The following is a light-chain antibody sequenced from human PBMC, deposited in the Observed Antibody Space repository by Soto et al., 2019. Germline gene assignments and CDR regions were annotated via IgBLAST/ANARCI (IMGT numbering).Light chain of an antibody. J-gene: IGKJ3*01. V-gene: IGKV1-39*01. Sequence: IQMTQSPSSLSASVGDRVTITCGASQTAASYLNWYQQRPGKAPKLLIRAASRLESGVPARFSGSGSGTEFTLTISSLHPEDVATYYCQQSFITPLTFGPGTKVDV. CDR2: AAS. CDR3: QQSFITPLT. CDR1: QTAASY.